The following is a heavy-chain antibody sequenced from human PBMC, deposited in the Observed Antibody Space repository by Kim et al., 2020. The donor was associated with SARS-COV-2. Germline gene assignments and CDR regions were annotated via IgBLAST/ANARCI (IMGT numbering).Heavy chain of an antibody. Sequence: GGSLRLSCAASGFTFSSYAMSWVRQAPGKGLEWVSAISGSGGSTYYADSVKGRFTISRDNSKNTLYLQMNSLRAEDTAVYYCAKDGPSVIGVSYVGYFDYWGQGTLVTVSS. D-gene: IGHD3-22*01. V-gene: IGHV3-23*01. J-gene: IGHJ4*02. CDR2: ISGSGGST. CDR3: AKDGPSVIGVSYVGYFDY. CDR1: GFTFSSYA.